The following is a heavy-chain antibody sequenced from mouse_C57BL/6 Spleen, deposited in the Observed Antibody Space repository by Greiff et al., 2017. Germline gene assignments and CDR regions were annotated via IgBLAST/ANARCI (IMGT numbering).Heavy chain of an antibody. CDR1: GYTFTSYW. Sequence: VQLQQPGAELVKPGASVKLSCKASGYTFTSYWMHWVKQRPGRSLEWIGRIDPNSGGTKYNEKFKSKATLTVDKPSSTAYMQLSSLTSEDSAVYYCARPDYDYDDAMDYWGQGTSVTVSS. CDR3: ARPDYDYDDAMDY. J-gene: IGHJ4*01. CDR2: IDPNSGGT. D-gene: IGHD2-4*01. V-gene: IGHV1-72*01.